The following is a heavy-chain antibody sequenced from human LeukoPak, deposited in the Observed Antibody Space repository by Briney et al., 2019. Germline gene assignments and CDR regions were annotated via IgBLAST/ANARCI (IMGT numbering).Heavy chain of an antibody. CDR3: AKPITISGATDAFDI. CDR1: GFTFNSYW. Sequence: PGGSLRLSCVASGFTFNSYWMNWVRQAPGKGLEWVANIKQDGSEKYYVDSVKGRFTISRDNAKNSLYLQMNSLSAEDTAMYYCAKPITISGATDAFDIWGQGTMVTVSS. J-gene: IGHJ3*02. D-gene: IGHD3-3*01. V-gene: IGHV3-7*01. CDR2: IKQDGSEK.